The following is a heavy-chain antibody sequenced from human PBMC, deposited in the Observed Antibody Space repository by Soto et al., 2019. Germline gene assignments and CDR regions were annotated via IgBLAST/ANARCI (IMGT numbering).Heavy chain of an antibody. CDR3: ARVKRYCSSTSCYYYYYGMDV. V-gene: IGHV3-53*01. J-gene: IGHJ6*02. Sequence: QTGGSLRLSCAASGFTVSSNYMSWVRQAPGKGLEWVSVIYSGGSTYDADSVKGRFTISRDNSKNTRYLKMNSLRAEDTAVYYCARVKRYCSSTSCYYYYYGMDVWGQGTTVTVSS. D-gene: IGHD2-2*01. CDR2: IYSGGST. CDR1: GFTVSSNY.